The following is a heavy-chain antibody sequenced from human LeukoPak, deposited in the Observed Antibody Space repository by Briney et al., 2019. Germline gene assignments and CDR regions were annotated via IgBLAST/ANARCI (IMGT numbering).Heavy chain of an antibody. CDR1: GFTFSSYA. D-gene: IGHD2-8*01. CDR3: AKDTSIGRYCTNGVCCPFDY. J-gene: IGHJ4*02. Sequence: GGSLRLSCAASGFTFSSYAMSWVRQAPGKGLEWVSAISDSGGSTYDADSVKGRFTISRDNSKNTLYLQMNSLRAEDTAVYYCAKDTSIGRYCTNGVCCPFDYWGQGTLVTVSS. V-gene: IGHV3-23*01. CDR2: ISDSGGST.